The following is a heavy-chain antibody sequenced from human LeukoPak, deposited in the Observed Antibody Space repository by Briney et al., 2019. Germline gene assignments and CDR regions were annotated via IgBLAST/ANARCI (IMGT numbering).Heavy chain of an antibody. D-gene: IGHD3-10*01. Sequence: PSETLSLTCTVSGVSISSGSYYWSWIRKPAGKGLEWIGRIYTSGSTNYNPSLKSRVTISVDTSKNQFSLKLSSVTAADTAVYYCARGGVLWFGELLYYFDYWGQGTLVTVSS. CDR3: ARGGVLWFGELLYYFDY. V-gene: IGHV4-61*02. J-gene: IGHJ4*02. CDR2: IYTSGST. CDR1: GVSISSGSYY.